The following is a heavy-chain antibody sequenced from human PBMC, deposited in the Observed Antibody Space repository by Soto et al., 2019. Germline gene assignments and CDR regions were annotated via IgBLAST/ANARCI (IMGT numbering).Heavy chain of an antibody. CDR2: LRAYTGNT. CDR1: GYTFISYS. D-gene: IGHD4-17*01. Sequence: ASVKVSCKASGYTFISYSISWVRQAPGQEVEWMGCLRAYTGNTNYAQKLQGTVTMTTHTTTSTAYRELRRLRSDDAAVYYCAVGAPAVTTGAYSYGMDVWGQGNTFTV. CDR3: AVGAPAVTTGAYSYGMDV. J-gene: IGHJ6*02. V-gene: IGHV1-18*01.